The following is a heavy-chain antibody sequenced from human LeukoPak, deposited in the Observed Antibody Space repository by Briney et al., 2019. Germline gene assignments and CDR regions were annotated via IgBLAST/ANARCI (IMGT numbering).Heavy chain of an antibody. Sequence: GGSLRLSCAASGFTFSSYGMHWVRQAPGKGLEWVAVIWYDGSNKYYADSVKGRFTIFRDNSKNTLYLQMNSLRAEDTAVYYCARECLKFGAPDAFDIRGQGTMVTVSS. CDR1: GFTFSSYG. D-gene: IGHD3-16*01. CDR2: IWYDGSNK. J-gene: IGHJ3*02. CDR3: ARECLKFGAPDAFDI. V-gene: IGHV3-33*01.